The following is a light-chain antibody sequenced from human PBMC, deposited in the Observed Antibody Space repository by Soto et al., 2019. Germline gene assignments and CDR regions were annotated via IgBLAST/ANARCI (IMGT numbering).Light chain of an antibody. CDR2: VAS. V-gene: IGKV1-9*01. Sequence: DIQLTQSPSFLSASVGDRVTITCRASQGISSHLAWYQQQPGKAPKLLIYVASTLQSGVPSRFSGSGSGTEFTLTVRVLQPEDFARYYCQQLNISPFPFCQGTRLQIK. CDR3: QQLNISPFP. J-gene: IGKJ5*01. CDR1: QGISSH.